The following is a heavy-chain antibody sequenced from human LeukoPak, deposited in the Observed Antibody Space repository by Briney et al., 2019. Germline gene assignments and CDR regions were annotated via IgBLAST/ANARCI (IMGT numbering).Heavy chain of an antibody. CDR2: FKSKTDGGAT. Sequence: GGSLRLSCAASGFTFTNAWMSWVRQAPGKGLEWVGRFKSKTDGGATDYAAPVKGRFTISRDDSKNTLYLQMNSLKTEDTAVYYCTTDLPHYYDSTGHRYYFDYWGQGTLVTVSS. J-gene: IGHJ4*02. D-gene: IGHD3-22*01. CDR1: GFTFTNAW. CDR3: TTDLPHYYDSTGHRYYFDY. V-gene: IGHV3-15*01.